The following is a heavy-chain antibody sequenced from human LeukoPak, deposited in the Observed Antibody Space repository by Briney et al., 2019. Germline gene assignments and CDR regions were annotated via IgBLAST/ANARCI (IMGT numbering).Heavy chain of an antibody. V-gene: IGHV5-51*01. CDR2: IYPGDSDT. Sequence: ESLKISCKGSGYSFTSYWIGWVRQMPGKGLEWMGIIYPGDSDTRYSPSFQGQVTISADKSISTAYLQWSSLKASDTAMYYCASSYDFWSRNSDAFDIWGQGTMVTVSS. CDR1: GYSFTSYW. CDR3: ASSYDFWSRNSDAFDI. J-gene: IGHJ3*02. D-gene: IGHD3-3*01.